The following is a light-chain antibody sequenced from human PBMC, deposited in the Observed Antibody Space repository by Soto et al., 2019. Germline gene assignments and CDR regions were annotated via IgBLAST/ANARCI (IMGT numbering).Light chain of an antibody. Sequence: DIQISQSPSSLSASVLERFTITCRASQSISSYLNWYQQKPGKAPKLLIYAASTLQSEVPSRFSGSGSGTDFTLTISSLQPEDVATYYCQKYNSAPLTFGGGTKVDIK. CDR3: QKYNSAPLT. J-gene: IGKJ4*01. CDR2: AAS. V-gene: IGKV1-27*01. CDR1: QSISSY.